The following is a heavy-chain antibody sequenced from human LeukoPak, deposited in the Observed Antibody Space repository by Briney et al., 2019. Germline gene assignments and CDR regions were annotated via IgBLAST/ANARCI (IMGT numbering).Heavy chain of an antibody. V-gene: IGHV4-59*08. Sequence: PSETLSLTCTVSGGSISSYYWSWIRQPPGKGLEWIGYIYYSGSTNYNPSLKSRVTISVDTSKNQFSLKLSSVTAADTAVYYCARRVVGYCSSTSCSNAFDIWGQGTMVTVSS. CDR3: ARRVVGYCSSTSCSNAFDI. CDR1: GGSISSYY. CDR2: IYYSGST. J-gene: IGHJ3*02. D-gene: IGHD2-2*01.